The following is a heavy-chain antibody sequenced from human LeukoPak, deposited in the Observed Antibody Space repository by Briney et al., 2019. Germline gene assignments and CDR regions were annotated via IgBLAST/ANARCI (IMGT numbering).Heavy chain of an antibody. J-gene: IGHJ3*02. Sequence: PGRSLRLSCAASGFTFSSYGMHWVRQAPGKGLEWVAVISYDGSNKYYADSVKGRFTISRDNSKNTLYLQMNSLRAEDTAVYYCAKEALLWFGEGGAFDIWGQGTMVTVSS. CDR1: GFTFSSYG. V-gene: IGHV3-30*18. D-gene: IGHD3-10*01. CDR2: ISYDGSNK. CDR3: AKEALLWFGEGGAFDI.